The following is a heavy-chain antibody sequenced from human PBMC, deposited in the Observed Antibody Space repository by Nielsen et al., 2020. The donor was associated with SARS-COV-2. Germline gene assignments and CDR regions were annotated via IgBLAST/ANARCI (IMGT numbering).Heavy chain of an antibody. Sequence: SETLSLTCAVYGGSFSGYYWSWIRQPPGKGLEWIGEINHSGSTNYNPSLKSRVTISVDTSKNQFSLKLSSVTAADTAVYYCAARPAGATIPFDIWGQGTMVTVSS. CDR1: GGSFSGYY. CDR2: INHSGST. V-gene: IGHV4-34*01. J-gene: IGHJ3*02. D-gene: IGHD1-26*01. CDR3: AARPAGATIPFDI.